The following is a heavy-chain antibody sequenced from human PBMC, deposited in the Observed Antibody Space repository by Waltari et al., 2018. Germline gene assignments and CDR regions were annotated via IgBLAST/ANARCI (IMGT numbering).Heavy chain of an antibody. CDR3: ARDGWGSVTLGDYYYYGMDV. J-gene: IGHJ6*02. CDR1: GSTFTSYY. D-gene: IGHD4-17*01. V-gene: IGHV1-46*01. Sequence: QVQLVQSGAEVKKPGASVKVSCQASGSTFTSYYMHWVRQAPGQGLEWMGIINPSGGSTSYAQKFQGRVTMTRDTSTSTVYMELSSLRSEDTAVYYCARDGWGSVTLGDYYYYGMDVWGQGTTVTVSS. CDR2: INPSGGST.